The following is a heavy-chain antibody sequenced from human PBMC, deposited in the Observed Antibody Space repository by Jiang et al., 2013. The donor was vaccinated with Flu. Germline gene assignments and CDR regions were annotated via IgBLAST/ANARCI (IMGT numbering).Heavy chain of an antibody. V-gene: IGHV4-31*03. D-gene: IGHD1/OR15-1a*01. CDR1: GGSISSGGYY. Sequence: GSGLVKPSQTLSLTCTVSGGSISSGGYYWSWIRQHPGKGLEWIGYIYYSGSTYYNPSLKSRVTISVDTSKNQFSLKLSSVTAADTAVYYCARGPPYIITGTPGGFDYWAREPWSPSP. CDR3: ARGPPYIITGTPGGFDY. CDR2: IYYSGST. J-gene: IGHJ4*02.